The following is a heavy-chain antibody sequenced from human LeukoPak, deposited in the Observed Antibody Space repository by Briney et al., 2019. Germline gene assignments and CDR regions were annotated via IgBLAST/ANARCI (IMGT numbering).Heavy chain of an antibody. J-gene: IGHJ4*02. CDR3: AKQTFIVPGTNYFDY. Sequence: GGSLRLSCAASGLTFSNYGMSWVRQAPGKGLEWVSIIGSGGSTYYADSVKGRFTISRDNSKNTVYLQMNSLRDEDTALYYCAKQTFIVPGTNYFDYWGQGTLVTVSS. CDR2: IIGSGGST. D-gene: IGHD6-19*01. CDR1: GLTFSNYG. V-gene: IGHV3-23*01.